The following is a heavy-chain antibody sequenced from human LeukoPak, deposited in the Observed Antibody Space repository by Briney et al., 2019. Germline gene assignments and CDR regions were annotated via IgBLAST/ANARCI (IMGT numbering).Heavy chain of an antibody. CDR1: GFTFSSYA. CDR3: AKAGETAIVYYYYYMDV. D-gene: IGHD2-21*02. J-gene: IGHJ6*03. Sequence: GGSLRLFCAASGFTFSSYAMSWVRQAPGKGLEWVSAISGSGGSTYYADSVKGRFTISRDNSKNTLYLQMNSLRAEDTAVYYCAKAGETAIVYYYYYMDVWGKGTTVTVSS. V-gene: IGHV3-23*01. CDR2: ISGSGGST.